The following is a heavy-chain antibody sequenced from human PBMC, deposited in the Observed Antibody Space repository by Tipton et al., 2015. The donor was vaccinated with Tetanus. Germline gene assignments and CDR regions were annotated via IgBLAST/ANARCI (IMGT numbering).Heavy chain of an antibody. V-gene: IGHV4-30-4*01. J-gene: IGHJ4*02. D-gene: IGHD3-10*01. CDR2: IYYSGST. CDR1: GGSISSGDYC. CDR3: ARETDHGTITMVRGVITN. Sequence: TLSLTCTVSGGSISSGDYCWSWIRQPPGKGLEWIGYIYYSGSTYYNPSLKSRVTISVDTSKNQFSLKLSSVTAADTAVYYCARETDHGTITMVRGVITNWGQGTLVTVSS.